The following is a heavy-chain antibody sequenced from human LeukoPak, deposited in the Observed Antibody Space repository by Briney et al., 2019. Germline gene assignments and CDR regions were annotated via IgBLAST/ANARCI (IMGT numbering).Heavy chain of an antibody. J-gene: IGHJ5*02. CDR3: ARGRRAAAGRGWFDP. V-gene: IGHV4-61*02. CDR1: GGSISSGSYS. CDR2: SYPSGST. Sequence: PSETLPLTCTVPGGSISSGSYSWSCIPQPAGKGLEWIGRSYPSGSTYYNPSLKTRVTISVDTSKNQCTLKLISMTAADTAVYYCARGRRAAAGRGWFDPWGQGTLVTVSS. D-gene: IGHD6-13*01.